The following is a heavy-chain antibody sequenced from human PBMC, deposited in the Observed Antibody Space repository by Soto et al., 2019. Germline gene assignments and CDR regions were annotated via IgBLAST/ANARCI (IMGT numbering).Heavy chain of an antibody. CDR3: YHYGSGSYSTDY. D-gene: IGHD3-10*01. CDR1: GFVFKNAR. J-gene: IGHJ4*02. V-gene: IGHV3-15*07. CDR2: IRSSAERGTT. Sequence: EVQMVESGGGLVKPGWSLRLSCAASGFVFKNARMSWARQAPGRGLEWVGHIRSSAERGTTDYAAPVKGRFTISRDDSQNTLYLQMNSLKTEDTAVYFCYHYGSGSYSTDYWGQGTLVTVSS.